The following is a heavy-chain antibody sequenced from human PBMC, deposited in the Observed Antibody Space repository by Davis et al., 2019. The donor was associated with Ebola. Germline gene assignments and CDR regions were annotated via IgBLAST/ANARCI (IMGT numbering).Heavy chain of an antibody. D-gene: IGHD3-9*01. CDR2: IRSKAYGGTT. CDR1: GFTFSRFF. CDR3: TRDDNGLRYFDWLAHDY. V-gene: IGHV3-49*04. J-gene: IGHJ4*02. Sequence: GGSLRLSCAASGFTFSRFFMHWVRQAPGKGLEWVGFIRSKAYGGTTEYAASVKGRFTISRDDSKSIAYLQMNSLKTEDTAVYYCTRDDNGLRYFDWLAHDYWGQGTLVTVSS.